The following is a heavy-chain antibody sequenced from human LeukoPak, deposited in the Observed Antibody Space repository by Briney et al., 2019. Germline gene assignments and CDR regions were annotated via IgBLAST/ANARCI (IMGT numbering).Heavy chain of an antibody. D-gene: IGHD5-24*01. Sequence: PGESLKISRKGSGYIFTNYWIGWVRQMPGIGLEWMGIIYPGDSDFKYSPSFQGQVTISADKSISTAYLQWSSLKASDTAMYYCARGEMATTHPYFDYWGQGTLVTVSS. CDR2: IYPGDSDF. CDR3: ARGEMATTHPYFDY. CDR1: GYIFTNYW. J-gene: IGHJ4*02. V-gene: IGHV5-51*01.